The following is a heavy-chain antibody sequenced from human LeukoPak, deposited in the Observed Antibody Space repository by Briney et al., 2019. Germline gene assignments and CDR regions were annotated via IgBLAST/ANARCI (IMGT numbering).Heavy chain of an antibody. Sequence: PGGSLRLSCAASGFTLSSYSMNWVRQAPGKGLEWVSSITSSSSYIYYADSVKGRFTISRDNARKLLYLQMNSLRAEDTAVYYCAREGDGYNSPIDYWGQGTLVTVSS. D-gene: IGHD5-24*01. CDR2: ITSSSSYI. J-gene: IGHJ4*02. CDR1: GFTLSSYS. V-gene: IGHV3-21*01. CDR3: AREGDGYNSPIDY.